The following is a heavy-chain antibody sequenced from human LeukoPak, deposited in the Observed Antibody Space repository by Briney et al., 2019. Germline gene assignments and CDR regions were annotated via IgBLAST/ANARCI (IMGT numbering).Heavy chain of an antibody. D-gene: IGHD6-13*01. CDR3: AKDIAAAGTLGFDY. CDR1: GFTFDDYG. Sequence: GGSLRLSCAASGFTFDDYGMSWVRQAPGKGLEWVSGINWNGGSTGYADSVKGRFTISRDNAKNSLYLQMNSLRVEDMALYYCAKDIAAAGTLGFDYWGQGTLVTVSS. CDR2: INWNGGST. J-gene: IGHJ4*02. V-gene: IGHV3-20*04.